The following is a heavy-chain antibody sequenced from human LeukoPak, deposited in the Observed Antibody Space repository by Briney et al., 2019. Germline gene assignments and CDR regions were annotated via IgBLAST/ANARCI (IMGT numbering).Heavy chain of an antibody. CDR1: GFTFSSYA. J-gene: IGHJ4*02. CDR3: AKTPAGYSSSWSRNFDY. CDR2: ISGSGGST. D-gene: IGHD6-13*01. V-gene: IGHV3-23*01. Sequence: GGSLRLSCAASGFTFSSYAMSWVRQAPGKGLEWVSAISGSGGSTYYADSVKGRFTISRDNSKNTLYLQMNSLRAEDTAVYYCAKTPAGYSSSWSRNFDYWGQGTLVTVSS.